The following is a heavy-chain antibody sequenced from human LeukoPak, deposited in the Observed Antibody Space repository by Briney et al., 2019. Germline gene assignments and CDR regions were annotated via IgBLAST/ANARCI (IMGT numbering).Heavy chain of an antibody. CDR2: ISGSGGST. CDR1: GFTFSSYA. Sequence: PGGSLRLSCAASGFTFSSYAMSWVRQAPGKGLEWVSTISGSGGSTYYADSVKGRLTISRDNSKNTLYLQMNSLRDEDTAVYYCASSGSYRFDYWGQGTLVTVSS. CDR3: ASSGSYRFDY. D-gene: IGHD1-26*01. J-gene: IGHJ4*02. V-gene: IGHV3-23*01.